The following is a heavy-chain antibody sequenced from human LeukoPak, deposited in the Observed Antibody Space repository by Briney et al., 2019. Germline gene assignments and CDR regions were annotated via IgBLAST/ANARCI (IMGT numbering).Heavy chain of an antibody. CDR2: IYYSGST. D-gene: IGHD3-10*01. Sequence: SETLSLTCTVSGGSISSSSYYWGWIRQPPGKGLEWIGSIYYSGSTYYNPSFKSRVTISVDTSKNQFSLKLSSVTAADTAVYYCAVGRLWFGELLSGANWFDPWGQGTLVTVSS. CDR1: GGSISSSSYY. CDR3: AVGRLWFGELLSGANWFDP. J-gene: IGHJ5*02. V-gene: IGHV4-39*01.